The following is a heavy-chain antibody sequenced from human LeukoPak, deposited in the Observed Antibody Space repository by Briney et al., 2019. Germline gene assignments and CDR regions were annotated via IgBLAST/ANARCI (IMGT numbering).Heavy chain of an antibody. CDR2: INHSGSS. J-gene: IGHJ4*02. Sequence: SETLSLTCAVYGGSFSGYYWSWLRQPPGKGLEWVGEINHSGSSNYNPSLKSRVTISVDTSKNQFSLKLSPVTAADTAVYYCARELSIAPYYFDYWGQGTLVTVSS. D-gene: IGHD6-13*01. V-gene: IGHV4-34*01. CDR3: ARELSIAPYYFDY. CDR1: GGSFSGYY.